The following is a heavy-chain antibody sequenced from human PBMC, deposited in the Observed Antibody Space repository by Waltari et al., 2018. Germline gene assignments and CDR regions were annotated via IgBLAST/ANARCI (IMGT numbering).Heavy chain of an antibody. D-gene: IGHD4-17*01. J-gene: IGHJ5*02. CDR3: ATGFTVTTVS. Sequence: VQLVQSGAEVKKPGASVKVSCKASGYTFTSYDINWVRQATGQGLEWMGRVDPEDGETIYAEKFQGRVTITADTSTDTAYMELSSLRSEDTAVYYCATGFTVTTVSWGQGTLVTVSS. V-gene: IGHV1-69-2*01. CDR2: VDPEDGET. CDR1: GYTFTSYD.